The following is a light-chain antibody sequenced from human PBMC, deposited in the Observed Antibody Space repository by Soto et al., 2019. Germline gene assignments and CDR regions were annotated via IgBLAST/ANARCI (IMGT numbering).Light chain of an antibody. V-gene: IGLV4-69*01. Sequence: QSVLTQSPSASASLGASVNLTCTLSSGHSSYAIAWHQQHPERGPRYLMNLNSDGSHSRGGEIPDRFSGSSSGAERYLTISSLQSEDEADYYCQTWGTGFHVVFGGGTKLTVL. CDR2: LNSDGSH. CDR1: SGHSSYA. J-gene: IGLJ2*01. CDR3: QTWGTGFHVV.